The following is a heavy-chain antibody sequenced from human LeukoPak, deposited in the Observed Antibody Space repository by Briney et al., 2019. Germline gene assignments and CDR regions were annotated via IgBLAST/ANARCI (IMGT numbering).Heavy chain of an antibody. CDR1: GFTFSSYA. CDR3: AKSLYGRMDV. V-gene: IGHV3-23*01. J-gene: IGHJ6*04. Sequence: GGSLRLSCAASGFTFSSYAMTWVRQAPGKGLECVSGISGRGSSTSYADSVKGRFTISRDNSKNTLYLQMNSLRAEDTAVYYCAKSLYGRMDVWGRGTTVTVSS. CDR2: ISGRGSST. D-gene: IGHD3-16*02.